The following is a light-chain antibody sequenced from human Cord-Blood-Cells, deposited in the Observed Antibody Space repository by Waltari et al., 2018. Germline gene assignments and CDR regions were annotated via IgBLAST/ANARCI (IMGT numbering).Light chain of an antibody. V-gene: IGLV1-40*01. CDR2: GNS. CDR1: SSHIGAGSD. CDR3: QSYDSSLSGV. J-gene: IGLJ3*02. Sequence: QSVLTQPPSVSGAPGQRVTISCTGSSSHIGAGSDVHWYQQLPGPAPKLLSYGNSNRPSGVPDRFSGSKSGTSASLAITGLQAEDEADYYCQSYDSSLSGVFGGGTKLTVL.